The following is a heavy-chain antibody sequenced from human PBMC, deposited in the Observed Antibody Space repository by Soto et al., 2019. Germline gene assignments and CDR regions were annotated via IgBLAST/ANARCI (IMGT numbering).Heavy chain of an antibody. CDR2: INTNTGNP. V-gene: IGHV7-4-1*01. D-gene: IGHD2-2*01. Sequence: QVQLVQSGSELKKPGASVKVSCKASGYTFTSYAMNWVRQAPGQGLEWMGWINTNTGNPTYAQGFTGRFVFSLDTSVSTAYLQICSLKAEDTAVYYCARDLPVRAAFQSHYYYGMDVWGQGTTVTVSS. J-gene: IGHJ6*02. CDR3: ARDLPVRAAFQSHYYYGMDV. CDR1: GYTFTSYA.